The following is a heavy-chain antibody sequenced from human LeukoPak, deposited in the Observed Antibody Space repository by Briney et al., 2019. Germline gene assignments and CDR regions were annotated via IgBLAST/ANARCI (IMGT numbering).Heavy chain of an antibody. CDR2: IYYSGST. J-gene: IGHJ5*02. V-gene: IGHV4-59*13. CDR1: GGSFSNKY. D-gene: IGHD1-26*01. CDR3: AKGGRTWFDP. Sequence: ASETLSLTCTVSGGSFSNKYWSWIRQPPGKGLEWIGYIYYSGSTNYNPSLKSRLTISLDTSKEQFSLKLSSVTAADTAVYYCAKGGRTWFDPWGQGTLVTVSS.